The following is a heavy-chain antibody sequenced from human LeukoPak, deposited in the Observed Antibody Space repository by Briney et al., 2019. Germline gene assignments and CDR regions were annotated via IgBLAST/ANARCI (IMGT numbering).Heavy chain of an antibody. CDR2: INHSGST. V-gene: IGHV4-34*01. CDR3: ARLTVSYYYDSSGYNPFDY. D-gene: IGHD3-22*01. CDR1: GGSFSGYY. Sequence: PSETLSLTCAVYGGSFSGYYWSWIRQPPGKGLEWIGEINHSGSTNYNPSLKSRVTISVDTSKNQFSLKLSSVTAADTAVYYCARLTVSYYYDSSGYNPFDYWGQGTPVTVSS. J-gene: IGHJ4*02.